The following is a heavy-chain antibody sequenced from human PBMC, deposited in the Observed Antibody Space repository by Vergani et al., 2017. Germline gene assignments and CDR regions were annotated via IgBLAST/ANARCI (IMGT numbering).Heavy chain of an antibody. Sequence: EVQLVESGGGLVQPGRSLRLSCAASGFTFDDYAMHWVRQAPGKGLEWVSGISWNSGSIGYADSVKGRFTISRDNAKNSLYLQMNSLRAEDTAVYYCARDGRVDDYGDYAEYFQHWGQGTLVTVSS. CDR3: ARDGRVDDYGDYAEYFQH. V-gene: IGHV3-9*01. J-gene: IGHJ1*01. CDR2: ISWNSGSI. D-gene: IGHD4-17*01. CDR1: GFTFDDYA.